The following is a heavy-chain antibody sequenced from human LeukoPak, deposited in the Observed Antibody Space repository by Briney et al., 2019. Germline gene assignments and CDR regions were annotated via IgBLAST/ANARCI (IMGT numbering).Heavy chain of an antibody. J-gene: IGHJ4*02. Sequence: PGGSLRLSCAASGFTVSSNYMSWVRQAPGKGLEWVSVIYSGGYTYYADSVKGRFTISRDNSKNTLYLQMNSLRAEDTAVYFCARRSGVAVAGAFDYWGQGTLVTVSS. D-gene: IGHD6-19*01. CDR3: ARRSGVAVAGAFDY. CDR1: GFTVSSNY. V-gene: IGHV3-53*01. CDR2: IYSGGYT.